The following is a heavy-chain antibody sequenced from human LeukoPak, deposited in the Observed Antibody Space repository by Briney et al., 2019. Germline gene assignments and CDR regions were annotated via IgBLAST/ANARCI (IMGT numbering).Heavy chain of an antibody. J-gene: IGHJ4*02. D-gene: IGHD2-21*02. CDR1: GFTFSSSA. CDR3: VKDLENCGGDCYLLQF. V-gene: IGHV3-23*01. Sequence: PGGSLRLSCAASGFTFSSSAMSWVRQAPGKGREWVSAICSSGVSTYYADSVKARFTISRDNSKNTLYLQMSSLRAEDTALYYCVKDLENCGGDCYLLQFWGQGTLVTVSS. CDR2: ICSSGVST.